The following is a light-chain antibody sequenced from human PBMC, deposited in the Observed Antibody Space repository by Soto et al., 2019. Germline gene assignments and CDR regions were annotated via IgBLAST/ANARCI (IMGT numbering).Light chain of an antibody. Sequence: HSVLTQPASGSGAPGQSITIPCPGTSSDIGAYNYVSWYQQHPGKAPKLMIYDVSNRPSGISDRFSGSKSGNTASLTISGLQAEDEAEYYCSSYPHTFPYLLGTDTNATVL. V-gene: IGLV2-14*03. CDR3: SSYPHTFPYL. CDR1: SSDIGAYNY. J-gene: IGLJ1*01. CDR2: DVS.